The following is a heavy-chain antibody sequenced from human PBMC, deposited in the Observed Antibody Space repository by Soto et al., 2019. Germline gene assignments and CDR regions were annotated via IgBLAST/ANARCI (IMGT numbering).Heavy chain of an antibody. D-gene: IGHD5-12*01. J-gene: IGHJ5*02. CDR3: ARARANVAPNWFDP. CDR2: INPYSGAT. Sequence: QVQLVQSGAEVKKPGASVKVSCKASGYTFSDYYVHWVRQAPGQGLEWMGWINPYSGATNYAQKFQDWVTMTGDASVSTAYLELTTLVSDDTAVYYGARARANVAPNWFDPWGQGTLVIVSS. CDR1: GYTFSDYY. V-gene: IGHV1-2*04.